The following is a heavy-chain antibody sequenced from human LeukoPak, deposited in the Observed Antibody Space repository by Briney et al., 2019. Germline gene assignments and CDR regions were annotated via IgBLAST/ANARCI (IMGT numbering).Heavy chain of an antibody. Sequence: SETLSLTCTVSGGSISSSSYYWGWIRQPPGKGLEWIGSIYYRGSTYYNPSLKSRVTISVDTSKNQFSLKLSSVTAADTAVYYCARGPPWIQLWPNNWFDPWGQGTLVTVSS. V-gene: IGHV4-39*01. CDR1: GGSISSSSYY. CDR3: ARGPPWIQLWPNNWFDP. CDR2: IYYRGST. J-gene: IGHJ5*02. D-gene: IGHD5-18*01.